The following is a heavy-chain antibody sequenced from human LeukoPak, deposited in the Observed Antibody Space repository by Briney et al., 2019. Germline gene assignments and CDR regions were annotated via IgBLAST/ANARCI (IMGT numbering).Heavy chain of an antibody. D-gene: IGHD5-24*01. V-gene: IGHV1-69*13. CDR3: ARSSRFQDGYNDGRYYFDY. J-gene: IGHJ4*02. CDR2: IIPIFGTA. CDR1: GGTFSSYA. Sequence: ASVEVSCKASGGTFSSYAISWVRQAPGQGLEWMGGIIPIFGTANYAQKFQGRVTITADESTSTAYMELSSLRSEDTAVYYCARSSRFQDGYNDGRYYFDYWGQGTLVTVSS.